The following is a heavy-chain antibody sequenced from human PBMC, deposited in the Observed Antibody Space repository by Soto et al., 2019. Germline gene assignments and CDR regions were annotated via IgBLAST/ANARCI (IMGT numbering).Heavy chain of an antibody. CDR3: ARDPVAGTYFDY. Sequence: QVQLVQSGAEVKKPGASVKVSCKASGYTFISYGISWVRQAPGQGLEWMGWINAFNGNTNYAQKLQGRITMTRDTSTSTAYMELRSLRSDDTAVYYCARDPVAGTYFDYWGQGTLVTVSS. CDR2: INAFNGNT. D-gene: IGHD6-19*01. V-gene: IGHV1-18*01. CDR1: GYTFISYG. J-gene: IGHJ4*02.